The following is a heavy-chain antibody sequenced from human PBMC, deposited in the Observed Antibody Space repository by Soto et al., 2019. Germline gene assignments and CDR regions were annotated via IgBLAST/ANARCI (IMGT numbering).Heavy chain of an antibody. D-gene: IGHD6-6*01. J-gene: IGHJ4*02. Sequence: SETLSLTCTVSGGSISSYYWSWIRQPPGKGLEWIGYIYYSGSTNYNPSLKSRVTISVDTSKNQFSLKLSSVTAADTAVYYCARARPRSNFDYWGQGTLVTVSS. CDR1: GGSISSYY. CDR3: ARARPRSNFDY. CDR2: IYYSGST. V-gene: IGHV4-59*01.